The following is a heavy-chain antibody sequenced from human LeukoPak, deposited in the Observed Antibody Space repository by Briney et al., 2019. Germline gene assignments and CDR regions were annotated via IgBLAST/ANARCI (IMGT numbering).Heavy chain of an antibody. CDR1: GGSIRSGSYY. Sequence: SETLSLTCTVSGGSIRSGSYYWSWIRQPAGKGLEWIGRIYTSGSTNYNPSLKSRVTISVDTSKNQFSLKLSSVTAADTAVYYCARSGGWSEYFDYWGQGTLVTVSS. CDR2: IYTSGST. CDR3: ARSGGWSEYFDY. J-gene: IGHJ4*02. V-gene: IGHV4-61*02. D-gene: IGHD6-19*01.